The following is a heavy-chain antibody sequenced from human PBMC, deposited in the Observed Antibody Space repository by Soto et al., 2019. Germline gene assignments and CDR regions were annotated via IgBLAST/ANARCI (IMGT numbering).Heavy chain of an antibody. D-gene: IGHD2-2*01. CDR2: ISSSSSYI. Sequence: GGSLRLSCAASGFTFSSYSMNWVRQAPGKGLEWVSSISSSSSYIYYADSVKGRFTISRDNAKNSLYLQMNSLRAEDTAVYYCAPDVVVPAAMVDYLGQGTLVTVSS. J-gene: IGHJ4*02. CDR1: GFTFSSYS. CDR3: APDVVVPAAMVDY. V-gene: IGHV3-21*01.